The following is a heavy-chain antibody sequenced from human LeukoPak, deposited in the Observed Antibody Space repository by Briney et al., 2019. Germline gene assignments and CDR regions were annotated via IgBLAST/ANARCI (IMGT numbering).Heavy chain of an antibody. J-gene: IGHJ5*02. CDR3: ARGGSSPLATGKQNWLDP. CDR1: GGSISSTDSF. D-gene: IGHD6-13*01. Sequence: PSETLSLTCTVSGGSISSTDSFWGWFRQPPGKGLEWIGSFYYGGSTYYDRSLKSRVTISVDTSKNLFSLKLGSVTAADTAVYYCARGGSSPLATGKQNWLDPWGQGSLVTVSS. CDR2: FYYGGST. V-gene: IGHV4-39*07.